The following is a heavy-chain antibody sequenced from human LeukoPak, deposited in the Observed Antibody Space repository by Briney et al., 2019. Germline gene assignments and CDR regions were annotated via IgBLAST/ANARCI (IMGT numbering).Heavy chain of an antibody. J-gene: IGHJ6*03. CDR2: FDPEDGET. V-gene: IGHV1-24*01. CDR1: GYTLTELS. Sequence: ASVKVSCKVSGYTLTELSMHWVRQAPGKGLEWMGGFDPEDGETIYAQKFQGRVTMTEDTSTDTAYMELSSLRSEDTAVYYCARVPANMVRGVIISYYYYYMDVWGKGTTVTVSS. D-gene: IGHD3-10*01. CDR3: ARVPANMVRGVIISYYYYYMDV.